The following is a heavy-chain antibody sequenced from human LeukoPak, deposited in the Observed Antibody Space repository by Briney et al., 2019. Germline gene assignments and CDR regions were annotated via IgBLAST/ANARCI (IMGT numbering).Heavy chain of an antibody. CDR3: AKDLFDGNPLFHFDY. CDR1: GFTFSSYA. Sequence: PGGSLRLSCAASGFTFSSYAMSWVRQAPGKGLEWVSGIGGSGGSTFYADSVKGRFTISRDNSKNTLYLEMNSPRAEDTAVYYCAKDLFDGNPLFHFDYWGQGTLVTVSS. V-gene: IGHV3-23*01. D-gene: IGHD4-23*01. CDR2: IGGSGGST. J-gene: IGHJ4*02.